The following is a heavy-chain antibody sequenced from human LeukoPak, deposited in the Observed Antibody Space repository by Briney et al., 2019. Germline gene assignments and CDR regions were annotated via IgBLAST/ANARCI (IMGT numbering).Heavy chain of an antibody. V-gene: IGHV3-23*01. D-gene: IGHD3-16*02. CDR2: ISGSAGSA. Sequence: GGSLRLSCEASGCIFNIYGMSWVRQAPRKGLEWVSSISGSAGSASYADSVKGRFTMSRDSSKKTVYLQMNSLRAEDTAVYYCVKDQDEDWGSHRRSPFDNWGQGTLVTVSS. CDR3: VKDQDEDWGSHRRSPFDN. CDR1: GCIFNIYG. J-gene: IGHJ4*02.